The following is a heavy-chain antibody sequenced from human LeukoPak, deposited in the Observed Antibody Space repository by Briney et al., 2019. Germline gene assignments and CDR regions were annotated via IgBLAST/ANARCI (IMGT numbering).Heavy chain of an antibody. J-gene: IGHJ5*02. D-gene: IGHD6-19*01. CDR1: GFTFSSYA. V-gene: IGHV3-23*01. CDR3: AKDQFSSGLNWFDP. CDR2: ISGSGGSA. Sequence: PGGSLRLSCAASGFTFSSYAMSWVRQAPGKGLEWVSAISGSGGSAYYADSVKGRFTISRDNSKNTLYLQMNSLRAEDTAVYYCAKDQFSSGLNWFDPWGQGTLVTVSS.